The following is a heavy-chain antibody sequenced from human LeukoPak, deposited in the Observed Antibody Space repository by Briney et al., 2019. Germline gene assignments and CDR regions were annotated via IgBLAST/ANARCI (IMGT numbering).Heavy chain of an antibody. J-gene: IGHJ6*03. D-gene: IGHD2-2*01. CDR2: IIPIFGTA. CDR3: ARAPRCSSTSCPLWYYYYMDV. Sequence: SVKVSCKASGGTFSSYAISWVRQAPGQGLEWMGGIIPIFGTANYAQKFRGRVTITTDESTSTAYMELSSLRSEDTAVYYCARAPRCSSTSCPLWYYYYMDVWGKGTTVTVSS. CDR1: GGTFSSYA. V-gene: IGHV1-69*05.